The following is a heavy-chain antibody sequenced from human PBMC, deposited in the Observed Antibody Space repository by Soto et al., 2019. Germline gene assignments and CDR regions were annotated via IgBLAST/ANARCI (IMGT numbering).Heavy chain of an antibody. D-gene: IGHD3-22*01. CDR2: ISGSGGST. CDR3: AKDVSGYYDSSGYYNWFDP. V-gene: IGHV3-23*01. Sequence: GGSLRLSCAASGFTFSSYAMSWVRQAPGKGLEWVSAISGSGGSTYYADSVKGRFTISRDNSKNTLYPQMNSLRAEDTAVYYCAKDVSGYYDSSGYYNWFDPWGQGTLVTVSS. CDR1: GFTFSSYA. J-gene: IGHJ5*02.